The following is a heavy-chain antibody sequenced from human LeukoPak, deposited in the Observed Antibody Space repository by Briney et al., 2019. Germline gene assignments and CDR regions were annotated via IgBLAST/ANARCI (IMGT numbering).Heavy chain of an antibody. CDR1: GFTFSSYG. D-gene: IGHD5-24*01. J-gene: IGHJ4*02. V-gene: IGHV3-30*18. Sequence: GGSLRLSCAASGFTFSSYGMHWVREAPGKGLEWVAVISYDGSNKYYADSVKGRFTISRDNSKNTLYLQMNSLRAEDTAVYYCAKGQRWLQFHYFDYWGQGTLVTVSS. CDR2: ISYDGSNK. CDR3: AKGQRWLQFHYFDY.